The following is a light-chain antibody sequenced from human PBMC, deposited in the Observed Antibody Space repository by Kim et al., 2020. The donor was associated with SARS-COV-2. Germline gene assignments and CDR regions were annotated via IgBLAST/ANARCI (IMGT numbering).Light chain of an antibody. Sequence: CCSGNSSNIGDYAVNWYQRLPGKAPKLLPYYDDLLPSGVSDRFSGSKFGTLASLAMNGLRSEDEDDYYCASWDDTLNGVVFGGGTQLTVL. CDR2: YDD. J-gene: IGLJ2*01. CDR1: SSNIGDYA. V-gene: IGLV1-36*01. CDR3: ASWDDTLNGVV.